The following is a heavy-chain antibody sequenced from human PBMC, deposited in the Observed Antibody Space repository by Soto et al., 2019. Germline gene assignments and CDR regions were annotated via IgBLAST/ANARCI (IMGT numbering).Heavy chain of an antibody. CDR3: ARDRGGSGALYYYGMDV. CDR2: IYDSGNT. V-gene: IGHV4-59*01. Sequence: QVQLQGSGPGLVKPSETLSLTCTFSGGSIRGYYWTWIRQPPGKGLEWIGNIYDSGNTNYNPSLKSRVIISIDVSKAQFSLTLSPETAADTAVYFCARDRGGSGALYYYGMDVWGQGTTVTVSS. CDR1: GGSIRGYY. J-gene: IGHJ6*02. D-gene: IGHD3-10*01.